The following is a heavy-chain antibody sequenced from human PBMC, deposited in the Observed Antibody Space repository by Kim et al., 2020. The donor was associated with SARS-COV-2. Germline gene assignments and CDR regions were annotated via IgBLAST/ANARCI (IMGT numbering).Heavy chain of an antibody. V-gene: IGHV1-46*01. Sequence: ASVKVSCKASGYTFTSYYMHWVRQAPGQGLEWMGIINPSGGSTSYAQKFQGRVTMTRDTSTSTVYMELSSLRSEDTAVYYCARELLSGFGTDAFDIWGQGTMVTVSS. D-gene: IGHD3-10*01. CDR1: GYTFTSYY. CDR3: ARELLSGFGTDAFDI. J-gene: IGHJ3*02. CDR2: INPSGGST.